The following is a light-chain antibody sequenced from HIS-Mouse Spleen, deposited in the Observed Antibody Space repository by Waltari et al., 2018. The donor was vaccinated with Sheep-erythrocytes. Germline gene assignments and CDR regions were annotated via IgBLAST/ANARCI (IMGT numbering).Light chain of an antibody. Sequence: EIVLTQSPATLSLSPGERATLSCRASQSVSSYLAWYQQKPGQAPRLLIYDASNRATCIPARFSGSGSGTDFTLTISSLEPEDFAVYYCQQRRNWYTFGQGTKLEIK. CDR1: QSVSSY. J-gene: IGKJ2*01. CDR2: DAS. V-gene: IGKV3-11*01. CDR3: QQRRNWYT.